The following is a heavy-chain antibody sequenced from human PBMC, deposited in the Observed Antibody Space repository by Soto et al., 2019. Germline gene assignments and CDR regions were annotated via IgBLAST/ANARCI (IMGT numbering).Heavy chain of an antibody. CDR2: IYYSGST. CDR1: GGSISSYY. J-gene: IGHJ6*03. D-gene: IGHD3-10*01. Sequence: PSETLSLTCTVSGGSISSYYWSWIRQPPGKGLEWIGYIYYSGSTNYNPSLKSRVTISVDTSKNQFSLKLSSVTAADTAVYYCARYYYGSGSYHFWRYMYVWGKGTTVTVSS. CDR3: ARYYYGSGSYHFWRYMYV. V-gene: IGHV4-59*01.